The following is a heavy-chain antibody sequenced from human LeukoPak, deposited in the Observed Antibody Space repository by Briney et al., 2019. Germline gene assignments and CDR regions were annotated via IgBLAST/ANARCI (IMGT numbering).Heavy chain of an antibody. CDR3: ARARYCSGGSCYFDY. CDR1: GFTFSSYG. Sequence: PGRSLRLSCAASGFTFSSYGMHWVRQAPGKGLEWVAVIWYDGSNKYYADSVKGRFTISRDNSKNTLYLQMNSLRAEDTAVYYCARARYCSGGSCYFDYRGQGTLVTVSS. V-gene: IGHV3-33*01. J-gene: IGHJ4*02. D-gene: IGHD2-15*01. CDR2: IWYDGSNK.